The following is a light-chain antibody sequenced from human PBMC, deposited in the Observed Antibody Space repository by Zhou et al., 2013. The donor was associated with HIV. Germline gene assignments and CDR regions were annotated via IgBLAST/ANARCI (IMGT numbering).Light chain of an antibody. J-gene: IGLJ2*01. CDR1: NSNIGNNY. Sequence: QSVLTQPPSVSAAPGQKVTISCSGSNSNIGNNYVSWYQQLPGTAPKLLIYEDNKRPSGIRDRFSGSKSGTSATLGITGLQTGDEADYYCGTWDSSLSSAVFGGGTKVTVL. CDR2: EDN. V-gene: IGLV1-51*02. CDR3: GTWDSSLSSAV.